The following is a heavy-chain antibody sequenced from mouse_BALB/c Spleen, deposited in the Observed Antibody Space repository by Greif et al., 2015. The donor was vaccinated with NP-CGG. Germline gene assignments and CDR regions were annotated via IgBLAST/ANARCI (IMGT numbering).Heavy chain of an antibody. CDR2: INPSNGRT. D-gene: IGHD2-14*01. Sequence: VQLQQSGAELVKPGASVKLSCKASGYTFTSYWMHWVKQRPGQGLEWIGEINPSNGRTNYNEKFKSKATLTVDKSSSTAYMQLSSLTSEDSAVYYCAIYYRYDGPFDYWGQGTTLTVSS. CDR1: GYTFTSYW. V-gene: IGHV1S81*02. CDR3: AIYYRYDGPFDY. J-gene: IGHJ2*01.